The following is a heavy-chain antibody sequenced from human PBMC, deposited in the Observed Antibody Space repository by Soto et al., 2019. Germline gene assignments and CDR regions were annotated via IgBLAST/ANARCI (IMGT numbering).Heavy chain of an antibody. J-gene: IGHJ2*01. D-gene: IGHD1-26*01. CDR3: ATRRRRHTRALHGLGIPADPLSDL. CDR2: IHYSGST. V-gene: IGHV4-59*08. Sequence: SMKKKTPGKGLEWIGYIHYSGSTNYTPPLKSRVTIAVDTSKNQFALKLSSVTAADTAVYFFATRRRRHTRALHGLGIPADPLSDL.